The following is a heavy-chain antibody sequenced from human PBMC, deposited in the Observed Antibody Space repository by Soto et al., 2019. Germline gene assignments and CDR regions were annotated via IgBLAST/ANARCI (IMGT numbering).Heavy chain of an antibody. CDR1: GYTFTGYY. V-gene: IGHV1-2*04. Sequence: ASVKVSCKASGYTFTGYYMHWVRQAPGQGLEWMGWINPNSGGTNYAQKFQGWVTMTRDTSISTAYMELSRLRSDDTAVYYCARGGVPAASPYYYYYMDVWGKGTTVTVSS. CDR2: INPNSGGT. J-gene: IGHJ6*03. CDR3: ARGGVPAASPYYYYYMDV. D-gene: IGHD2-2*01.